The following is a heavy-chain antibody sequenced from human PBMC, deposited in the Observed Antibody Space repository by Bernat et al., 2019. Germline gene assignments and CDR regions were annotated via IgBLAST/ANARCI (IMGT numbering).Heavy chain of an antibody. D-gene: IGHD1-26*01. V-gene: IGHV3-30*03. CDR3: ASERTVGANAQDF. CDR2: TSYDGNYK. Sequence: QVQLVESGGGVVLPGGSLTLSCATSGFTFSNYCIHWVRQAPGKGLEWVAVTSYDGNYKYYADAVKGRITISRETTNNKVILQMNSLRGEDTAVYVCASERTVGANAQDFWGQGTLVTISS. J-gene: IGHJ4*02. CDR1: GFTFSNYC.